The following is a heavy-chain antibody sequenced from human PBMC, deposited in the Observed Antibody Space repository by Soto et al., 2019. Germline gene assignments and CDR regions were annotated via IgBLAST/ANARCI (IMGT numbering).Heavy chain of an antibody. CDR3: SIGSWSAETFDV. CDR2: IIPMLPVT. J-gene: IGHJ3*01. Sequence: QVHLIQSGAEVKKPGSSVKVSCKAAGGTFNTYTLFWVRQAPGHGLEWMGRIIPMLPVTNSAQKFQGRLTLTAHKSTATPFMELTSLTSDDTAVYYCSIGSWSAETFDVWGQGTMVTVSS. V-gene: IGHV1-69*02. CDR1: GGTFNTYT. D-gene: IGHD2-2*01.